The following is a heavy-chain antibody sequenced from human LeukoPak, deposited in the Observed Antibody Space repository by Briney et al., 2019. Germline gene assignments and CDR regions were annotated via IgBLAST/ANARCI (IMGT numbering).Heavy chain of an antibody. CDR1: GGSISSGGYY. J-gene: IGHJ6*02. V-gene: IGHV4-31*03. CDR2: IYYSGST. CDR3: AEGVAAAGKDYYYGMDV. D-gene: IGHD6-13*01. Sequence: SETLSLTCTVSGGSISSGGYYWSWIRQHPGKGLEWIGYIYYSGSTYYNPSLKSRVTISVDTSKNQFSLKLSSVTAADTAVYYCAEGVAAAGKDYYYGMDVWGQGTTVTVSS.